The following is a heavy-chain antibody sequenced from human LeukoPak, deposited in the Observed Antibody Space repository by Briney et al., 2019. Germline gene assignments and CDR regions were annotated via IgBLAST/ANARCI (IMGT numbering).Heavy chain of an antibody. CDR3: ARVGPIFGPSANAFDI. Sequence: GGSLRLSCAASGFTFDTYNFNWVRQAPGKGLEGVATIRSYSSYIHYGDSVKGRFTISRDDAERSVYLQMHNVRVEDTAVYYCARVGPIFGPSANAFDIWGQGTMVTVSS. CDR1: GFTFDTYN. CDR2: IRSYSSYI. D-gene: IGHD3-3*01. V-gene: IGHV3-21*04. J-gene: IGHJ3*02.